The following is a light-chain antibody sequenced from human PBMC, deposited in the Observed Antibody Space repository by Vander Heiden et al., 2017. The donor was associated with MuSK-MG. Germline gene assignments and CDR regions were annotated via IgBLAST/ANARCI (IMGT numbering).Light chain of an antibody. V-gene: IGLV5-45*02. CDR1: SGINVGTYR. Sequence: AVLPPPSSLSASPGASASLTCTLRSGINVGTYRIYGYQQKPGNPPQYTLRYNSDSDMQKDSGVPSRFSGSKDASANAGIVLISGCQAEDEADYYCRSWHSSAWVFGGGTKLTVL. CDR3: RSWHSSAWV. CDR2: YNSDSDM. J-gene: IGLJ3*02.